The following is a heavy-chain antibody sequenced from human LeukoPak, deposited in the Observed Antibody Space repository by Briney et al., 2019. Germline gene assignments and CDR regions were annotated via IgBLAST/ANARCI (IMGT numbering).Heavy chain of an antibody. J-gene: IGHJ1*01. CDR2: INPSGGST. Sequence: GASVKVSCKASGYTFSGYYMHWVRQAPGQGLEWMGIINPSGGSTNYAQKFQGRVTMTRDTSTSTVYMELSSLRSEDTAVYYCARDDSISMLWWWGQGTLVTVSS. CDR1: GYTFSGYY. D-gene: IGHD2-21*01. CDR3: ARDDSISMLWW. V-gene: IGHV1-46*01.